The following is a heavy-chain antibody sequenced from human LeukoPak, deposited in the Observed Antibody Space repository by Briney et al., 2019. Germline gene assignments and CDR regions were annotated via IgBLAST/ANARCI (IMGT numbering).Heavy chain of an antibody. D-gene: IGHD6-6*01. CDR2: IYYSGST. V-gene: IGHV4-39*07. J-gene: IGHJ4*02. CDR1: GGSISSSSYY. Sequence: PSETLSLTCTVSGGSISSSSYYWGWIRQPPGKGLEWIGSIYYSGSTYYNPSLKSRVTISVDTSKNQFSLKLSSVTAADTAVYYCARDNIAARVPVDYWGQGTLVTVYS. CDR3: ARDNIAARVPVDY.